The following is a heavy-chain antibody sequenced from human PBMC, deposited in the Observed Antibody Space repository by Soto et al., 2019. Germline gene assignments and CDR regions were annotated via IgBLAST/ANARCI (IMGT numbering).Heavy chain of an antibody. V-gene: IGHV4-61*01. D-gene: IGHD3-16*01. Sequence: QVQLQESGPGLVKPSETLSLTCTVSGGSVSSDTYYWSWIRQPPGKGLEWIGYISYSGSTRYSPSLKSRVTILEDTSKSQFSLKLSSVTAADTAVYFCARGLGLLPVSYVFDYWGQGILVTVSS. CDR1: GGSVSSDTYY. CDR2: ISYSGST. CDR3: ARGLGLLPVSYVFDY. J-gene: IGHJ4*02.